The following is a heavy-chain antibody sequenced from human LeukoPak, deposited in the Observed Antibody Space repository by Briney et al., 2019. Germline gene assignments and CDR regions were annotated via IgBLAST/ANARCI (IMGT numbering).Heavy chain of an antibody. D-gene: IGHD3-16*01. Sequence: PGGSLRLSCAASGFTVSTYSMNWVRQAPGKGLEWVSSISSSSSYRYYADSVKGRFTISRDNAKNSLHLQMNSLRAEDTAVYYCMSYAGRSDDYWGQGTLVTVSS. V-gene: IGHV3-21*01. CDR1: GFTVSTYS. J-gene: IGHJ4*02. CDR3: MSYAGRSDDY. CDR2: ISSSSSYR.